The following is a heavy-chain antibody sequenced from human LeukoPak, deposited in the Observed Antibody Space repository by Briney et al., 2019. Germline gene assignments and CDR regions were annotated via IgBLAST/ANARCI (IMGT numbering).Heavy chain of an antibody. CDR3: ARQGYCSNTSCDPRLDY. Sequence: SETLSLTCTVSGGSISSSSYYWGWIRQPPGKGLEWIGNFYYSGSTYYNPSLKSRVTISVDTSKNQFSLKLSSVTAADTAVYYCARQGYCSNTSCDPRLDYWGQGTLVTVSS. J-gene: IGHJ4*02. D-gene: IGHD2-2*01. CDR2: FYYSGST. V-gene: IGHV4-39*01. CDR1: GGSISSSSYY.